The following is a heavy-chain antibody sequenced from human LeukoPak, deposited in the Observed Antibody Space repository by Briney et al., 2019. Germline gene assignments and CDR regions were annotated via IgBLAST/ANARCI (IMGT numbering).Heavy chain of an antibody. D-gene: IGHD6-13*01. CDR2: ISGSSSYI. CDR3: ARDLAAADYYYYYYMDV. Sequence: GGSLRLSCAASGFTLSSYSMNWVRQAPGKGLEWVSSISGSSSYIYYADSVKGRFTISRDNAKNSLYLQMNSLRAEDTAVYYCARDLAAADYYYYYYMDVWGKGTTVTVSS. V-gene: IGHV3-21*01. J-gene: IGHJ6*03. CDR1: GFTLSSYS.